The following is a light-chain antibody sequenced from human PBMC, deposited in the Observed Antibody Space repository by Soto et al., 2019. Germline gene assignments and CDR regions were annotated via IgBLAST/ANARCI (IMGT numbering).Light chain of an antibody. Sequence: QSVLTQPHSVSGAPGQRVTISCTGSSSNIGAGYDVHWYQQLPGTAPKLLIYGNSNRPSGVPDRFSGSKSGTSASLAITGLQAEDEADYYCQSYDSSLSGYVVFGGGNKLTVL. V-gene: IGLV1-40*01. CDR1: SSNIGAGYD. CDR2: GNS. J-gene: IGLJ2*01. CDR3: QSYDSSLSGYVV.